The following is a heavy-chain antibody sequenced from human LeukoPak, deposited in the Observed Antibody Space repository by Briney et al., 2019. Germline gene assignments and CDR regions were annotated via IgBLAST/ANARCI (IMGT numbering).Heavy chain of an antibody. CDR2: ISSSGSTI. CDR1: GFTFSDYY. CDR3: ARLGWFGENLFYYYYMDV. D-gene: IGHD3-10*01. V-gene: IGHV3-11*04. J-gene: IGHJ6*03. Sequence: GGSLRLSCAASGFTFSDYYMSWIRQAPGKGLEWISYISSSGSTIYYADSVKGRFTISRDNAKNSLYLQMNSLRAEDTAVYYCARLGWFGENLFYYYYMDVWGKGTTVTISS.